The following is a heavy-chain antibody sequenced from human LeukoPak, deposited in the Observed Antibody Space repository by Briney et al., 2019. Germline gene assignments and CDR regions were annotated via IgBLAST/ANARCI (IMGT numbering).Heavy chain of an antibody. V-gene: IGHV3-9*03. CDR2: ISWNSGSI. CDR1: GFTFDDYA. CDR3: AKDTLVGATTGAFDI. J-gene: IGHJ3*02. D-gene: IGHD1-26*01. Sequence: GRSLRLSCAASGFTFDDYAMHWVRQAPGKGLEWVSGISWNSGSIGYADSVKGRFTISRDNAKNSLYLQMNSLRAEDMALYYCAKDTLVGATTGAFDIWGQGQWSPSLQ.